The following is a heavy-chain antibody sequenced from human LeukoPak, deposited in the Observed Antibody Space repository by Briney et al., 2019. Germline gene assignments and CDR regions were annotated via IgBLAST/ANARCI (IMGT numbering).Heavy chain of an antibody. Sequence: GGSLRLSCAVSGFTFSSYAMSWVRQAPGKGLEWVSAISGGGGSAYYSDSVKGRFTISRDNSKNTLYLQMSSLRAEDTAVYYCAKEFNRGLPDYWGQGTLVTVPS. CDR3: AKEFNRGLPDY. D-gene: IGHD2-21*01. V-gene: IGHV3-23*01. CDR2: ISGGGGSA. J-gene: IGHJ4*02. CDR1: GFTFSSYA.